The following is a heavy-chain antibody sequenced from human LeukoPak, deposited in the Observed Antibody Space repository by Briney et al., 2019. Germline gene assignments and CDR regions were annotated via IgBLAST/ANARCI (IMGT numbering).Heavy chain of an antibody. Sequence: SETLSLTCAVYGGSFSGYYWSWIRQPPGKGLEWIGEINHSGSTNYNPSLKSRVTISVDTSKNQLSLKLSSVTAADTAVYYCARKRTTLEWLFFDYWGQGTLVTVSS. V-gene: IGHV4-34*01. CDR1: GGSFSGYY. CDR2: INHSGST. CDR3: ARKRTTLEWLFFDY. J-gene: IGHJ4*02. D-gene: IGHD3-3*01.